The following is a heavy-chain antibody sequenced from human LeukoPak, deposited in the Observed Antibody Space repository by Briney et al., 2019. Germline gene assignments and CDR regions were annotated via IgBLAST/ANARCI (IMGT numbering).Heavy chain of an antibody. J-gene: IGHJ3*02. D-gene: IGHD3-3*01. V-gene: IGHV5-51*01. CDR2: IYPGDSDT. CDR1: GYSFTSYW. Sequence: GESLKISCKGSGYSFTSYWIGWVREMPGKGLEWMGIIYPGDSDTRYSPSFQGQVTISADKSISTAYLQWSSLKASDTAMYYCARHVPDLLRDAGGDEAARTAFDIWGQGTMVTVSS. CDR3: ARHVPDLLRDAGGDEAARTAFDI.